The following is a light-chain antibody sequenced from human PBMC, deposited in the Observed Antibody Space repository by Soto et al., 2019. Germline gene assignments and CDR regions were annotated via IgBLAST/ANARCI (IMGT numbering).Light chain of an antibody. CDR1: QSISRC. Sequence: EIVLTQSPAILSVSPGERATLSCRASQSISRCLAWYQQKPGQAPRLLIYGASNRATGIPDRFSGSGSGTDFTLTISRLEPEDFAVYYCQQYGSSGTFGQGTKVDIK. V-gene: IGKV3-20*01. CDR3: QQYGSSGT. CDR2: GAS. J-gene: IGKJ1*01.